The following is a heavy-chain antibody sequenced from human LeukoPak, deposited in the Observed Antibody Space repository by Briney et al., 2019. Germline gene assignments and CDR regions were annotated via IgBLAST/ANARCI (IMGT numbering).Heavy chain of an antibody. CDR1: GGSISSSYYY. D-gene: IGHD3-22*01. J-gene: IGHJ4*02. V-gene: IGHV4-39*07. Sequence: SETLSLTCTVSGGSISSSYYYWGWIRQPPGKGLEWIGSIYSSGSTYYNPSLKSRVTISVDTSKNQFSLKLSSVTAADTAVYYCAREDYDSSGYYLSRAYYFDYWGQGTLVTVSS. CDR2: IYSSGST. CDR3: AREDYDSSGYYLSRAYYFDY.